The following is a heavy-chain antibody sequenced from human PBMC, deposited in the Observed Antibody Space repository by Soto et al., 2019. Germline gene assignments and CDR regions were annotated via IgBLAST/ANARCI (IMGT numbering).Heavy chain of an antibody. CDR2: SYYSGST. Sequence: QLQLQESGPGLVKPSETLSLTCTVSGGSISSSSYYWGWIRQPPGKGLERIGSSYYSGSTYYNPSIKSRVPISVDTSKNQFSLTLSSVTAADTAVYYCARGGYCSGGSCYPSYFFDYWGQGTLVTVSS. J-gene: IGHJ4*02. D-gene: IGHD2-15*01. CDR1: GGSISSSSYY. V-gene: IGHV4-39*01. CDR3: ARGGYCSGGSCYPSYFFDY.